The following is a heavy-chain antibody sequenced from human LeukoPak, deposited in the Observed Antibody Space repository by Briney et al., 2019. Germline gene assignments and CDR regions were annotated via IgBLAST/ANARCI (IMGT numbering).Heavy chain of an antibody. CDR2: IGGISGFTGRANST. V-gene: IGHV3-23*01. CDR3: AKDGGGGTSMPEMIDY. J-gene: IGHJ4*02. CDR1: GFTFNTYA. Sequence: GGSLRLSCAASGFTFNTYAVSWVRQAPGKGLEWVSAIGGISGFTGRANSTYYADSVKGRFSVSRDYSRNTVYLQMNSLRAEDTAVYYCAKDGGGGTSMPEMIDYWGQGTLVTVSS. D-gene: IGHD2-2*01.